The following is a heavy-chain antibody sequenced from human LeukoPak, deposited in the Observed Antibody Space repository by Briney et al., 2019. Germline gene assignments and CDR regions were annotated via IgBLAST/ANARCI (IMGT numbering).Heavy chain of an antibody. D-gene: IGHD3-10*01. Sequence: EASVKVSCKASGYTFTGYYMHWVRQAPGQGLEWMGWINPNSGGTNYAQKFQGWVTMTRDTSISTAYMELSRLRSDDTAVYYCARDHDAYGSGSYYSHWGQGTLVTVSS. CDR3: ARDHDAYGSGSYYSH. CDR1: GYTFTGYY. V-gene: IGHV1-2*04. CDR2: INPNSGGT. J-gene: IGHJ4*02.